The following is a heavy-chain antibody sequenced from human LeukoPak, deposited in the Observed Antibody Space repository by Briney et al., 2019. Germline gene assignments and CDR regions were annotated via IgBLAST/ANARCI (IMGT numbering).Heavy chain of an antibody. CDR3: AAASRGDYVWGSYRYNY. CDR1: GGTFSSYA. D-gene: IGHD3-16*02. V-gene: IGHV1-69*13. CDR2: IIPIFGTA. Sequence: SVTVSCKASGGTFSSYAISWVRQAPGQGLEWMGGIIPIFGTANYAQKFQGRVTITADESTSTAYMELSSLRSEDTAVYYCAAASRGDYVWGSYRYNYWGQGTLVTVSS. J-gene: IGHJ4*02.